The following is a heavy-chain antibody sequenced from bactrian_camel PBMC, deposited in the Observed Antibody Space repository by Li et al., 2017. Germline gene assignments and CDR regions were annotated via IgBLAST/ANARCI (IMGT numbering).Heavy chain of an antibody. CDR3: AAHWAQGHWSAPAGYVY. CDR2: VSADGRI. V-gene: IGHV3S9*01. Sequence: HVQLVESGGGSVQYGGSLRLSCTGSGLTFDGSDWGWYRQPAGALCELVSSVSADGRIEYSDAVKGRFTISQDSALTTVYLQMNSLKPEDTAMYYCAAHWAQGHWSAPAGYVYWGQGTQVTVS. CDR1: GLTFDGSD. J-gene: IGHJ4*01. D-gene: IGHD1*01.